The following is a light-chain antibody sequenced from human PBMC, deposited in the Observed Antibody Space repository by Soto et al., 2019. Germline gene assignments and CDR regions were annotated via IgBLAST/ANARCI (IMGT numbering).Light chain of an antibody. CDR3: HQYGSSPLT. Sequence: EVVLTQSPGTLSLSPGQKATLSCRANQSVSSSYLAWYQHKPGQAPRLLMFGAGSRATGIPGRFDASGSATDFTLTISRLEPEDFAVYYCHQYGSSPLTFGGGTKVEI. V-gene: IGKV3-20*01. J-gene: IGKJ4*01. CDR2: GAG. CDR1: QSVSSSY.